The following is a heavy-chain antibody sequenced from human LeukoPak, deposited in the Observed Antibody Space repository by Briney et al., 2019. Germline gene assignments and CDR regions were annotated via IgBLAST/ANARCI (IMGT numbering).Heavy chain of an antibody. V-gene: IGHV4-59*12. CDR1: GGSISSYY. CDR3: AGGSISSWFYFDY. J-gene: IGHJ4*02. CDR2: IYYSGST. Sequence: PSETLSLTCTVSGGSISSYYWSWIRQPPGKGVEGVGHIYYSGSTNYNPHLQSRVTISVHTSKNQSSLMLRSVTAERRAVYYFAGGSISSWFYFDYWGQGTLVNVSS. D-gene: IGHD6-13*01.